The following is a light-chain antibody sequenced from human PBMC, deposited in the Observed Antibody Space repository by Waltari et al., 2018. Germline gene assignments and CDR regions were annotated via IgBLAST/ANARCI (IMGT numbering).Light chain of an antibody. J-gene: IGLJ3*02. Sequence: QSAPTQPASVSGSPGQSITISCTGTSSDIGSYDLVSWYQQHPGKAPKLLIYEVTKRPSGVSTPSSGSKSGNTASLTISGLQADDEADYYCYSYANGRVFGGGTKLTVL. CDR3: YSYANGRV. CDR2: EVT. V-gene: IGLV2-23*02. CDR1: SSDIGSYDL.